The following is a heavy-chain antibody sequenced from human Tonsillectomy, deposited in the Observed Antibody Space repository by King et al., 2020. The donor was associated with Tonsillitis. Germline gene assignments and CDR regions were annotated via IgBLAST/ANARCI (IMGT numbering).Heavy chain of an antibody. V-gene: IGHV3-23*04. CDR2: ISGSGGST. CDR3: AKDYGDGPYYFDY. D-gene: IGHD4-17*01. J-gene: IGHJ4*02. CDR1: GFTFSSYV. Sequence: VQLVESGGGLVQPGGSLRLSCAASGFTFSSYVMNWVRQAPGKGLEWVSAISGSGGSTYYADSVKGHFTISRDNSKSTLYLQMNSLRAEDTAVYYCAKDYGDGPYYFDYWGQGTLVTVSS.